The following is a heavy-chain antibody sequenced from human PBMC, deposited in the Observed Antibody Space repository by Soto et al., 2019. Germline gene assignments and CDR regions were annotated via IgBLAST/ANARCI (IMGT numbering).Heavy chain of an antibody. J-gene: IGHJ6*02. CDR3: ARSRCYYGSGSYCYYGMDV. V-gene: IGHV5-10-1*01. CDR2: IDPSDSYT. D-gene: IGHD3-10*01. CDR1: GYSFTSYW. Sequence: PGESLKISCKGSGYSFTSYWISWVRQMPGKGLEWMGRIDPSDSYTNYSPSLQGHVTISADKSISTAYLQWSSLKASDTAMYYCARSRCYYGSGSYCYYGMDVWGQGTTVTVSS.